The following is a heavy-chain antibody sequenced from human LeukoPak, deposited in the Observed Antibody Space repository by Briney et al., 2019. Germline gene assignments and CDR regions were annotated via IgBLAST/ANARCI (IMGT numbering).Heavy chain of an antibody. Sequence: SETLSLTCAVYGGSFSGYYWSWIRQPPGKGLEWIGEINHSGSTNYNPSLKSRVTISVDTSKNQFSLKLSSVTAEDTAVYYCAREKYSSGRYMDYWGQGTLVTVSS. CDR3: AREKYSSGRYMDY. CDR1: GGSFSGYY. CDR2: INHSGST. D-gene: IGHD6-19*01. V-gene: IGHV4-34*01. J-gene: IGHJ4*02.